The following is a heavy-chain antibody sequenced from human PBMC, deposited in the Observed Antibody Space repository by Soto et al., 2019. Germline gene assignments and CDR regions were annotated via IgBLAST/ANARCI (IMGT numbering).Heavy chain of an antibody. D-gene: IGHD2-2*01. J-gene: IGHJ5*02. Sequence: PGGSLRLSCAASGFTFSSCAMGWVRQAPGKGLEWVSDIIDSGASTYYADSVKGRLTISRDNAKNSLYLQMNSLRAEDTAVYYCASSLRPNIVVVPAAMSFDPWGQGTLVTVSS. V-gene: IGHV3-23*01. CDR1: GFTFSSCA. CDR3: ASSLRPNIVVVPAAMSFDP. CDR2: IIDSGAST.